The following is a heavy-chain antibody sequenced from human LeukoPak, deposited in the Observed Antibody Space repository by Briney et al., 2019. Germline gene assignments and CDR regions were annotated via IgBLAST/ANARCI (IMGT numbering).Heavy chain of an antibody. D-gene: IGHD6-13*01. CDR2: VYSTGHT. CDR1: GDSLYY. V-gene: IGHV4-39*01. J-gene: IGHJ4*02. Sequence: SETLSLTCTVSGDSLYYWGWIRQPPGKGLEWIGSVYSTGHTNYNLSLKSRVTMSIDTSKNQLSLKLTSVTAADTAMYYCARAPRKYSSSWYTGIDYWGQGTLVTVSS. CDR3: ARAPRKYSSSWYTGIDY.